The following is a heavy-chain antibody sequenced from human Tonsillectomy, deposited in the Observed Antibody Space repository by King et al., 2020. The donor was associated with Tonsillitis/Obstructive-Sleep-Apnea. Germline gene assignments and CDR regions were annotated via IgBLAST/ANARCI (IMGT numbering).Heavy chain of an antibody. CDR2: ISSSGSTI. CDR3: EREGCSSTSCYDY. D-gene: IGHD2-2*01. CDR1: GFTFSSYE. V-gene: IGHV3-48*03. J-gene: IGHJ4*02. Sequence: VQLVESGGGLVQPGGSLRLSCAASGFTFSSYEMNWVRQAPGKGLEWVSYISSSGSTIYYADSVKGRFTISRDNAKNSLYLQMNSLRAEDTAVYYCEREGCSSTSCYDYWGQGTLVTVSS.